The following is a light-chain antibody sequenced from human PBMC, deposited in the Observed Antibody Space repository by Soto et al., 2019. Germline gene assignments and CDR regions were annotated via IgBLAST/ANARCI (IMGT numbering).Light chain of an antibody. CDR3: TSYTTTNTPYV. CDR1: SSDVGAYNF. J-gene: IGLJ1*01. Sequence: LTQPASVSGSPGQSITISCSGTSSDVGAYNFVSWYQHHPGRAPQLIIYEVTIRPSGVSNRFSGSKSGNSASLTISGLQAEDEADYYCTSYTTTNTPYVFGSGTKVTVL. V-gene: IGLV2-14*01. CDR2: EVT.